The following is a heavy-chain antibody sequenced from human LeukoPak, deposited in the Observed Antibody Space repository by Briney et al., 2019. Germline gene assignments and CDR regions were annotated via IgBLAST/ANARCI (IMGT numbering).Heavy chain of an antibody. J-gene: IGHJ5*02. Sequence: SETLSLTCAVYGGSFSDYYWTWIRQSPGRGLEFIGEAHHGGGRCYASSLKSRVTMSLDTSRNQFSLNLISVTAADTAVYYCARGVYPGCSGDRCVTIKNWFDPWGHGILVTVSS. CDR1: GGSFSDYY. CDR3: ARGVYPGCSGDRCVTIKNWFDP. D-gene: IGHD2-15*01. CDR2: AHHGGGR. V-gene: IGHV4-34*01.